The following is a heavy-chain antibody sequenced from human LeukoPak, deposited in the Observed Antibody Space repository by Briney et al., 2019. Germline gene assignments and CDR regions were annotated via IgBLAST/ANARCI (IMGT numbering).Heavy chain of an antibody. CDR1: GYTLTSYA. CDR3: ARVDTGKTTVTGRGYYYYGMDV. D-gene: IGHD4-11*01. Sequence: ASVKVSCKASGYTLTSYAMHWVRQTPGQRLEWMGWINAGNGNTKYSQKFQGRVTITRDTSASTAYMELSSLRSEDTAVYYYARVDTGKTTVTGRGYYYYGMDVWGQGTTVTVSS. V-gene: IGHV1-3*01. J-gene: IGHJ6*02. CDR2: INAGNGNT.